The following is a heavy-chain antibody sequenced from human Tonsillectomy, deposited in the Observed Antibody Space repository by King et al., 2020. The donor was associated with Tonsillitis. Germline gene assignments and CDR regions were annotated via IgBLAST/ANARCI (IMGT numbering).Heavy chain of an antibody. CDR3: SEAEWGDDCYYGMDV. Sequence: VQLVESGGGLVQPGGSLRLSCAASGFTFSSYFMNWVRQAPGEGLEGVSYICSSSGIFHYADSVKGRFTITRDNAKNSLQLQMTSLRAEDTAVYYWSEAEWGDDCYYGMDVWGQGPTVTVSS. D-gene: IGHD2-8*01. V-gene: IGHV3-48*01. CDR2: ICSSSGIF. CDR1: GFTFSSYF. J-gene: IGHJ6*02.